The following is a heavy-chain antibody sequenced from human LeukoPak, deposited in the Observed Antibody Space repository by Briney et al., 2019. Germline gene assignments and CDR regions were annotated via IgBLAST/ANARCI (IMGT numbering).Heavy chain of an antibody. Sequence: GSLRLSCAASGFTFSSYAMSWVRQAPGKGLEWVSAISCSGGSTYYADSVKGRFTISRDNSNNTLYLQMNSLRAEDTAVYYCAKSVVLGPSLGRVVVPAAPRPFDYWGQGTLVTVSS. V-gene: IGHV3-23*01. J-gene: IGHJ4*02. CDR1: GFTFSSYA. D-gene: IGHD2-2*01. CDR2: ISCSGGST. CDR3: AKSVVLGPSLGRVVVPAAPRPFDY.